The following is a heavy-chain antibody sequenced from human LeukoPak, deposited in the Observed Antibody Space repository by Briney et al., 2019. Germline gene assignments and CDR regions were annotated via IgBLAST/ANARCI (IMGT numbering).Heavy chain of an antibody. D-gene: IGHD1-26*01. CDR3: ARENSGSYREFDY. V-gene: IGHV4-4*07. CDR1: VGSLIRDY. J-gene: IGHJ4*02. CDR2: IYTSGRP. Sequence: SETPCLSPAVSVGSLIRDYWSASRQRARGRLECRGRIYTSGRPNYNAALNSQVHMSVHTSKNQFSPKLSSVTHADTAVFYCARENSGSYREFDYWGQGTLVTVSS.